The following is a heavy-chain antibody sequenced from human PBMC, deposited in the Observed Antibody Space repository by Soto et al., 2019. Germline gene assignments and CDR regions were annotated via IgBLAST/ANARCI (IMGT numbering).Heavy chain of an antibody. V-gene: IGHV1-18*01. CDR2: ISAYNGNT. CDR3: ARAGLWGAGTFDH. CDR1: GYTFNTYG. D-gene: IGHD3-16*01. J-gene: IGHJ4*02. Sequence: QVQLVQSGAEVKKPGAAVKVSCKASGYTFNTYGISWVRQAPGQGLDWMGWISAYNGNTNYAQKLQGRVTMTTDTATITEYMDLMSLRSDDTAVYYCARAGLWGAGTFDHWGQGTLVTVAS.